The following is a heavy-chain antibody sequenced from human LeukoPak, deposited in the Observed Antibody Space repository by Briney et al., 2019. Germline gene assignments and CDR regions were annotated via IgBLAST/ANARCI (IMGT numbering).Heavy chain of an antibody. CDR2: ISYIGST. CDR1: DDSFSSHY. CDR3: ARDLITVTKGFDI. J-gene: IGHJ3*02. D-gene: IGHD4-17*01. Sequence: SETLSLTCAVSDDSFSSHYWTWIRQPPGKGLEWIGYISYIGSTNYNPSLQSRATISIDTSKNQFYLKLTSVTAADTAVYYCARDLITVTKGFDIWGQGTMVAVSS. V-gene: IGHV4-59*11.